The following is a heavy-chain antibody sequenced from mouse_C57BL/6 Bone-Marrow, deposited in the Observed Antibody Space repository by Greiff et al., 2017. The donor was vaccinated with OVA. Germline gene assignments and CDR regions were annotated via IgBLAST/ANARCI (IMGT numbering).Heavy chain of an antibody. D-gene: IGHD1-1*01. CDR3: ARDRSRRYFDV. V-gene: IGHV5-4*01. CDR1: GFTFSSYA. Sequence: EVKLMESGGGLVKPGGSLKLSCAASGFTFSSYAMSWVRQTPEKRLEWVATISDGGSYTYYPDNVKGRFTISRDNAKNNLYLQMSHLKSEDTAMYYCARDRSRRYFDVWGTGTTVTVSS. CDR2: ISDGGSYT. J-gene: IGHJ1*03.